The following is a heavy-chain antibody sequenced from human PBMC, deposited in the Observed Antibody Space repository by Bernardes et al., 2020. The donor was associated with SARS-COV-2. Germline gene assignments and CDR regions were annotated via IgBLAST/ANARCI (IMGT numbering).Heavy chain of an antibody. J-gene: IGHJ6*02. CDR3: ATGVRYQLLPYYYYGMDV. V-gene: IGHV1-24*01. CDR1: GYTLTELS. CDR2: FDPEDGET. Sequence: ASVKVSCKVSGYTLTELSMHWVRQAPGKGLEWMGGFDPEDGETIYAQKFQGRVTMTEDTSTDTAYMELSSLRSEDTAVYYCATGVRYQLLPYYYYGMDVWGQGTTVTVSS. D-gene: IGHD2-2*01.